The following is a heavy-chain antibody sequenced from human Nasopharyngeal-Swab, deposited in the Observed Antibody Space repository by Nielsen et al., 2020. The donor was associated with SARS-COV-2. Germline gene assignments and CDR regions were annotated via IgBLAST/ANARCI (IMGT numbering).Heavy chain of an antibody. V-gene: IGHV4-39*01. CDR1: GGSISSSILY. Sequence: GSLRLSCSVSGGSISSSILYWAWIRQSPGKGLEWIGSVYFNGYTYYNPSLKGRVTISTDTSKNQFSLNLRSVTAADTAIYYCARQSGDTMVRGVVADWFDSWGQGTLVPVSS. CDR3: ARQSGDTMVRGVVADWFDS. CDR2: VYFNGYT. J-gene: IGHJ5*01. D-gene: IGHD3-10*01.